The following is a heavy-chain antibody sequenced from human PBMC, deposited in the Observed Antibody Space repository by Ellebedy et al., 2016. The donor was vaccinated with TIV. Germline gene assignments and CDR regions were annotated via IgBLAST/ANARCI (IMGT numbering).Heavy chain of an antibody. CDR2: IVVGSGNT. J-gene: IGHJ4*02. V-gene: IGHV1-58*02. Sequence: AASVKVSCKASGFTFTSSAMHWVRQARGQRLEWIGWIVVGSGNTNYAQKFQERVTITRDMSTSTAYMELSSLRSEDTAVYYCARDPGDSRHFDYWGQGTMVTVSS. CDR3: ARDPGDSRHFDY. D-gene: IGHD3-22*01. CDR1: GFTFTSSA.